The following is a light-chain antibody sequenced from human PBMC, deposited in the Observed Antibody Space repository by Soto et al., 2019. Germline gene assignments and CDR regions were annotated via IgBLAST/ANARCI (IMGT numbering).Light chain of an antibody. J-gene: IGKJ2*01. CDR2: GAS. CDR1: ESISSSF. CDR3: LQYGNAQT. V-gene: IGKV3-20*01. Sequence: VLTQSPGALSLSQGERATLSCRATESISSSFLAWYQHKHGQAPRLLLYGASTKATGIPDRFSGSGSGTDFTLTIIILEPEDFAVSYCLQYGNAQTFGQGTKLEI.